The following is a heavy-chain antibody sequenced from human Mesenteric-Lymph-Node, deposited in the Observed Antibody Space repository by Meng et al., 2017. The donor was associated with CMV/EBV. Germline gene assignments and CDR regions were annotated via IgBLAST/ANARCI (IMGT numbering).Heavy chain of an antibody. V-gene: IGHV3-53*01. J-gene: IGHJ4*02. D-gene: IGHD4-11*01. CDR1: GFTVSSNY. CDR3: ARDMGSNAFDY. Sequence: GESLKISCAASGFTVSSNYMSWVRQAPGKGLEWVSVIYSGGSTYYADSVKGRFTISRDNSKNTLYLQMNSLRAEDTAVYYCARDMGSNAFDYWGQGTLVTVSS. CDR2: IYSGGST.